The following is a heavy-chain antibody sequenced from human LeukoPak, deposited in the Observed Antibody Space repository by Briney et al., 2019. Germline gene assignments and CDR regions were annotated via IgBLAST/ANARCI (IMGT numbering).Heavy chain of an antibody. D-gene: IGHD5-18*01. J-gene: IGHJ4*02. CDR3: ARGRTQLWGYFDY. CDR1: GGTFISYT. Sequence: SVKVSCKASGGTFISYTISWVRQAPGKGVEWMGRIIPILGIANYAQKFQGRVTITADKSTSTAYMELSGLRSEDTAVYYCARGRTQLWGYFDYWGQGTLVTVSS. CDR2: IIPILGIA. V-gene: IGHV1-69*02.